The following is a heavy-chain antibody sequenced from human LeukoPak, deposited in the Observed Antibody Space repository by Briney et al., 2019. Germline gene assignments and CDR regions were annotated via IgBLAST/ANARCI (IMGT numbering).Heavy chain of an antibody. Sequence: PSETLSLTCTVSGGSINSYYWSWLRQPAGKGLEWIGRINTSGSTNYNPSLKSRVTMSVDTSKNQFSLKLSSVTAADTAMYYCAGTTVTTYDYWGQGTLVTVSS. CDR3: AGTTVTTYDY. V-gene: IGHV4-4*07. CDR1: GGSINSYY. CDR2: INTSGST. J-gene: IGHJ4*02. D-gene: IGHD4-17*01.